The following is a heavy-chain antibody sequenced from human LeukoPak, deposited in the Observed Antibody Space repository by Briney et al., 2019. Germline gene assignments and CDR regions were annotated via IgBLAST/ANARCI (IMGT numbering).Heavy chain of an antibody. D-gene: IGHD6-19*01. CDR2: INPNSGGT. V-gene: IGHV1-2*02. CDR1: GCTFTGYY. Sequence: ASVKVSCKASGCTFTGYYMHWVRQAPEQGLEWMGWINPNSGGTNYAQKFQGRVTMTRDTSISTAYMELSRLRSDDTAVYYCARVSFGIAVAGADYWGQGTLVTVSS. J-gene: IGHJ4*02. CDR3: ARVSFGIAVAGADY.